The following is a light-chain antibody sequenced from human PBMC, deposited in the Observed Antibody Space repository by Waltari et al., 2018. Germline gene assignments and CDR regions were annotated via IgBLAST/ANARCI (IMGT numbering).Light chain of an antibody. V-gene: IGKV1-17*01. CDR3: LQYKSDPWT. CDR2: ATS. CDR1: QEINTY. J-gene: IGKJ1*01. Sequence: DIQMTQSPSSLSASAGDRVTITCRASQEINTYLNWYQQKPGKAPKRLIYATSSLDSGGPWRFGGSGYGRDFTLTSSSLQPEDFATYYCLQYKSDPWTFGQGTKVEVK.